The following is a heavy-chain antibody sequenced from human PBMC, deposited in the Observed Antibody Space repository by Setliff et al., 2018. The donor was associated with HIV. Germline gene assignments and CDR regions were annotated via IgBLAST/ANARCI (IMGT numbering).Heavy chain of an antibody. Sequence: SETLSLTCTVSGGSISTYYWSWIRQPPGKGLEWIGYIFYSGSTNYNPSLKSRVTISVDTSKNQFSLKLSSVTAADTAVYYCARTQQTYYYDSSGYYFDYWGQGTRVTVSS. D-gene: IGHD3-22*01. J-gene: IGHJ4*02. CDR3: ARTQQTYYYDSSGYYFDY. CDR2: IFYSGST. V-gene: IGHV4-59*08. CDR1: GGSISTYY.